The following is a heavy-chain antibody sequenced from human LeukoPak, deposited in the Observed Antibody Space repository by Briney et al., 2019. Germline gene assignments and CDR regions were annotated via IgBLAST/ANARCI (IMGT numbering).Heavy chain of an antibody. CDR2: ISSSSSTI. V-gene: IGHV3-21*04. J-gene: IGHJ4*02. CDR3: ARAGVGYCSGTSCYDC. CDR1: GFTFSSYS. D-gene: IGHD2-2*01. Sequence: PGGSLRLSCAASGFTFSSYSMNWVRQAPGKGLEWVSSISSSSSTIYYADSVKGRFTISRGNAKNSLYLQMNSLRAEDTAVYYCARAGVGYCSGTSCYDCWGQGTLVTVSS.